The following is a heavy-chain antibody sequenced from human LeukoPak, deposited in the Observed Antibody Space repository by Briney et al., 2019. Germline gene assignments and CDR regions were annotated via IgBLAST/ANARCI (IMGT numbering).Heavy chain of an antibody. V-gene: IGHV3-20*04. CDR3: ARGYSSGWYDYYYMDV. CDR1: GFTFDDYG. D-gene: IGHD6-19*01. J-gene: IGHJ6*03. Sequence: GGSLRLSCAASGFTFDDYGMSWVRQAPGKGLEWVSGINWNGGSTGYADSVKGRFTISRDNAKNSLYLQMNSLRAEDTALYYCARGYSSGWYDYYYMDVWGKGTTVTVSS. CDR2: INWNGGST.